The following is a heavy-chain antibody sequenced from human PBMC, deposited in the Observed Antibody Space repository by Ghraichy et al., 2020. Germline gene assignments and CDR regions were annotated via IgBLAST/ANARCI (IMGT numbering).Heavy chain of an antibody. CDR1: GFTFSSYW. CDR3: ARKVVAGEWYFDL. CDR2: INSDGSST. V-gene: IGHV3-74*01. D-gene: IGHD6-19*01. J-gene: IGHJ2*01. Sequence: LSLTCAASGFTFSSYWMHWVRQAPGKGLVWVSRINSDGSSTSYADSVKGRFTIPRDNAKNTLYLQMNSLRAEDTAVYYCARKVVAGEWYFDLWGRGTLATVSS.